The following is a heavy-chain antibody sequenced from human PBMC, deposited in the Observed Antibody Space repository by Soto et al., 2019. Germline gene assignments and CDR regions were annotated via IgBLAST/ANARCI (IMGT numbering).Heavy chain of an antibody. CDR2: ITGSGGTI. V-gene: IGHV3-23*01. CDR3: AKDDVAGDGLWLVSD. D-gene: IGHD2-21*02. J-gene: IGHJ4*02. CDR1: GFGFNKYA. Sequence: DVHLLESGGGLVQPGGSLRLSCAACGFGFNKYAMIWIRQAPGKGQEWVSGITGSGGTIEYAASVKGRFTISRDNSRNTVDLQMNSLRAEDTAMYYCAKDDVAGDGLWLVSDWGQGTLVTVS.